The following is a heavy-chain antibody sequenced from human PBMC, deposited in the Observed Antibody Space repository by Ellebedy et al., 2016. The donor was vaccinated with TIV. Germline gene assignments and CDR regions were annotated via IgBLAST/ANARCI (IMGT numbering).Heavy chain of an antibody. CDR1: GFSFSSYW. D-gene: IGHD1-1*01. Sequence: PGGSLRLSCAASGFSFSSYWMSWVRQAPGKGLEWVASIKQEEYEKRYVDSVEGRFTISRDNVKNSLYLQMNSLRVGDTAVYYCARDIVQLPDGNAFDFWGQGTTVTVSS. J-gene: IGHJ3*01. CDR2: IKQEEYEK. V-gene: IGHV3-7*01. CDR3: ARDIVQLPDGNAFDF.